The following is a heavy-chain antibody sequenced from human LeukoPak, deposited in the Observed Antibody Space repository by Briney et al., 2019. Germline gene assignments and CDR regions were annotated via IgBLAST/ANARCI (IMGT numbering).Heavy chain of an antibody. V-gene: IGHV3-15*01. CDR1: GFTFSDAW. Sequence: GGSLRLSCTASGFTFSDAWMSWVRQAPGRGLQWVGRIKSKADGETTDFAAPVNGRFTISRDDSKNMVYLQMNSLRAEDTAVYYCARVSPDSLYYYYMAVWGKGTTVTISS. D-gene: IGHD2-15*01. J-gene: IGHJ6*03. CDR2: IKSKADGETT. CDR3: ARVSPDSLYYYYMAV.